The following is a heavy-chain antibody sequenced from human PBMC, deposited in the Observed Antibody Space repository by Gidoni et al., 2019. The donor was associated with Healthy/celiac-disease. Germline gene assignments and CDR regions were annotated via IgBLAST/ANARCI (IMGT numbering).Heavy chain of an antibody. CDR3: ARQSDYYDSSGYDY. CDR1: GYTFTGYY. Sequence: QLQLVQSGAEVKKPGASVKVSCKASGYTFTGYYMHWVRQAPGQGLEWMGWINPNSGGTNYAQKFQGWVTMTRDTSISTAYMELSRLRSDDTAVYYCARQSDYYDSSGYDYWGQGTLVTVSS. J-gene: IGHJ4*02. D-gene: IGHD3-22*01. CDR2: INPNSGGT. V-gene: IGHV1-2*04.